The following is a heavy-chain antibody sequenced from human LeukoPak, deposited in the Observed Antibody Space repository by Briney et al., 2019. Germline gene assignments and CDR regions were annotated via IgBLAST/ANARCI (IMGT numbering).Heavy chain of an antibody. CDR2: IYPDDSNT. D-gene: IGHD2-15*01. CDR3: ARLGEDLAVGVAGYWFVP. Sequence: GESLQISCKGSGYSFTTFWIGWVRQMPGKGLEWVGIIYPDDSNTRYSPSFQGQVTISADKSINTAYLQWSSLKASDTAMYYCARLGEDLAVGVAGYWFVPWGQGTLVTVSS. CDR1: GYSFTTFW. V-gene: IGHV5-51*01. J-gene: IGHJ5*02.